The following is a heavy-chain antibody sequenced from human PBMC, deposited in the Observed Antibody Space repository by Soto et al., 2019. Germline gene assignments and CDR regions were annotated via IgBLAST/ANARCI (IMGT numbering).Heavy chain of an antibody. D-gene: IGHD1-26*01. Sequence: GGSLRLSCAASGFTFSTFSMNWVRQAPGKGLEWLSYIGGSGGSISYADSVKGRFTISRDNGKNTLYLQMSSLRDEDTAVYYCARDLAWVFDSWGQGALVTVSS. J-gene: IGHJ4*02. V-gene: IGHV3-48*02. CDR1: GFTFSTFS. CDR2: IGGSGGSI. CDR3: ARDLAWVFDS.